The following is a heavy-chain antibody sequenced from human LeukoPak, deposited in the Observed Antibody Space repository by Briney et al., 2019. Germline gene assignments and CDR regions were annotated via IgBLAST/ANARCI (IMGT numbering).Heavy chain of an antibody. D-gene: IGHD3/OR15-3a*01. CDR1: GYTFTSYD. Sequence: ASVKVSCKASGYTFTSYDINWVRQTTGQGLEWMGGIIPIFGTANYAQKFQGRVTITADESTSTAYMELSSLRSEDTAVYYCARALSPVLLDVGFGYWGQETLVTVSS. V-gene: IGHV1-69*13. CDR2: IIPIFGTA. J-gene: IGHJ4*02. CDR3: ARALSPVLLDVGFGY.